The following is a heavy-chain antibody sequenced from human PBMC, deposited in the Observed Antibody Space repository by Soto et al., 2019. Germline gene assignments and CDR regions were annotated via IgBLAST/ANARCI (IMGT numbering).Heavy chain of an antibody. Sequence: LRLSCAASGCTFDDYAMHWVRQAPGKGLEWVSGISWNSGSIGYADSVKGRFTISRDNAKNSLYLQMNSLRAEDTALYYCAKDIXCSSTSCYSIYYYYGMDVWGQGTTVTVS. V-gene: IGHV3-9*01. J-gene: IGHJ6*02. D-gene: IGHD2-2*02. CDR2: ISWNSGSI. CDR3: AKDIXCSSTSCYSIYYYYGMDV. CDR1: GCTFDDYA.